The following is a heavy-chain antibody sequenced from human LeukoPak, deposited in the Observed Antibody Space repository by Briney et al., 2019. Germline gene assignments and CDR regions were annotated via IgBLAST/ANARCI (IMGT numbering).Heavy chain of an antibody. D-gene: IGHD4/OR15-4a*01. V-gene: IGHV3-21*01. Sequence: GGSLRLSCAASGFTFSSYSMNWVRQAPGKGLEWVSVISSGSSYIYYAGSVKGRFTISRDNTKNSLYLQMNSLRTEDTAVYYCARDPNMVITYLFDSWGQGTLVTVSS. CDR3: ARDPNMVITYLFDS. CDR1: GFTFSSYS. J-gene: IGHJ4*02. CDR2: ISSGSSYI.